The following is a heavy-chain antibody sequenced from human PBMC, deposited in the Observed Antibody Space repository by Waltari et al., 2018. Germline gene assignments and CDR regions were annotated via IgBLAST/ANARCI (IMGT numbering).Heavy chain of an antibody. CDR3: ATPQAVYCGGDCYSDAFDI. CDR2: IIPIFGTA. CDR1: GGTFSSYA. D-gene: IGHD2-21*01. Sequence: QVRLVQSGAEVKKPGSSLKVSCKASGGTFSSYAISWVRQAPGHGLERMGGIIPIFGTANYAQKFQGRVTITTDESTSTAYMELSSLRSEDTAVYYCATPQAVYCGGDCYSDAFDIWGQGTMVTVSS. J-gene: IGHJ3*02. V-gene: IGHV1-69*05.